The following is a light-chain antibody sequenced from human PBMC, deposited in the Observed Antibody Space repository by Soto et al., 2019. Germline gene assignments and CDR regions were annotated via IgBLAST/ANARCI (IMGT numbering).Light chain of an antibody. V-gene: IGLV2-14*01. CDR3: SSYTTSSTWV. Sequence: QSALTQPASVSGSPVQSITISCTGTSSDVGGFNYVSWYQQHPGKAPKLMIYEVTNRPSGVSIRFSGSKSGNTASLTISGLQADDEADYYCSSYTTSSTWVFGGGTQVTVL. CDR2: EVT. CDR1: SSDVGGFNY. J-gene: IGLJ3*02.